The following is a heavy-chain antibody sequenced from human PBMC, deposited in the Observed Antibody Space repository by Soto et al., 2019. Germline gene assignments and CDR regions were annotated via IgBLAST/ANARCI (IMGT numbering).Heavy chain of an antibody. J-gene: IGHJ6*02. CDR1: GGFKSDYC. CDR2: SYYSGST. CDR3: ARADCISTSCSQVYYYYGMDV. V-gene: IGHV4-30-4*08. Sequence: PSESLSLTGTVSGGFKSDYCWSWIRKTPEKGLGCIGYSYYSGSTYYHPSLKSRVTISVDTSKNQFSLKLSSVTAADTAVYYCARADCISTSCSQVYYYYGMDVWGQGTTGTVSS. D-gene: IGHD2-2*01.